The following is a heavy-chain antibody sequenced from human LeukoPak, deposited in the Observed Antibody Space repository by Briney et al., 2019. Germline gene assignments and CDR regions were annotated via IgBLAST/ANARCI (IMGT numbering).Heavy chain of an antibody. CDR2: INPNSGDT. CDR1: GYTFTGYS. CDR3: AAAPITGETHYYYYYYMDV. Sequence: ASVTVSCKSSGYTFTGYSMHWVRQAPGQGLEWMGWINPNSGDTHYAQKFQGRVTMTRDTSISTAYKELSKLTSDDTALYYCAAAPITGETHYYYYYYMDVWGKGTAVTVSS. V-gene: IGHV1-2*02. J-gene: IGHJ6*03. D-gene: IGHD7-27*01.